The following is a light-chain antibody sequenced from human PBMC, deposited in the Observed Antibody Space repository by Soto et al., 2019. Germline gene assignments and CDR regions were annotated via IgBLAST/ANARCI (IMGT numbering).Light chain of an antibody. CDR3: QAWDSSTGGV. V-gene: IGLV3-1*01. CDR2: QDV. CDR1: KLGDKY. Sequence: SYELTQPPSVSVSPGQTASITCSGDKLGDKYACWYQQKPGQSPVLVIYQDVKRPSGIPGRFSGSNSGNTATLTISGTQAMDEADYYRQAWDSSTGGVFGGGTKLTVL. J-gene: IGLJ3*02.